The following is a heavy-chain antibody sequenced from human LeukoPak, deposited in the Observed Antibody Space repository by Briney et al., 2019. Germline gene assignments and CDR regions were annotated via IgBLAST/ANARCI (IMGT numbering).Heavy chain of an antibody. Sequence: ASVKVSCKPSGYTFTGYYLHWVRQAPGQALEWMGWMNPNTGATVYAENFQGRVTMSRDTSISTAYITLSSLRSDDTAVYFCARDRVGSGWPRPFYLEFWGQGTLVSVSS. CDR1: GYTFTGYY. CDR2: MNPNTGAT. V-gene: IGHV1-2*02. J-gene: IGHJ4*02. CDR3: ARDRVGSGWPRPFYLEF. D-gene: IGHD6-19*01.